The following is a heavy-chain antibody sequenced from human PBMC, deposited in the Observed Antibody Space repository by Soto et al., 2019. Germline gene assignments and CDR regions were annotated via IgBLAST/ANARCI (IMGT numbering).Heavy chain of an antibody. V-gene: IGHV4-34*01. J-gene: IGHJ5*02. D-gene: IGHD5-12*01. CDR3: AIGVATITRLFDP. Sequence: SETLSLTCAVYGGSFSGYYWSWIRQPPGKGLEWIGEINHSGSTNYNPSLKSRVTISVDTSKNQFSLKLSSVTAADTAVYYCAIGVATITRLFDPWGQGTLVTVSS. CDR1: GGSFSGYY. CDR2: INHSGST.